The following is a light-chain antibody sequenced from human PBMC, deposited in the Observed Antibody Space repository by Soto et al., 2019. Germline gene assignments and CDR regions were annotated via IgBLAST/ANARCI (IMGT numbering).Light chain of an antibody. CDR1: QSVSGSY. J-gene: IGKJ2*01. CDR3: HQYGDAPQT. CDR2: LAS. V-gene: IGKV3-20*01. Sequence: ENVLTQSPGTLSLSPGERATLSCRASQSVSGSYLAWYQQKPGQAPRLLIYLASTRANGIPDGFSGSASGTDFTLSISRLEPEDSAVYYCHQYGDAPQTFGQGTKLEI.